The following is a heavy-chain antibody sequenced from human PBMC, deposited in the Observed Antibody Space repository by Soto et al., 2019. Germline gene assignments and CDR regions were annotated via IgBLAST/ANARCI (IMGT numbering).Heavy chain of an antibody. CDR1: VYTFYIHS. V-gene: IGHV1-18*01. J-gene: IGHJ6*02. CDR2: ISADNGNT. CDR3: ARCIQQDYYYGMDV. D-gene: IGHD5-18*01. Sequence: GASVKVSCKASVYTFYIHSIIWVRQAPGQGLEWMGRISADNGNTRYAQKFRGRVTMTTDTSTSTVYMELRNLRSDNTAVYYCARCIQQDYYYGMDVWGQGTTVTVSS.